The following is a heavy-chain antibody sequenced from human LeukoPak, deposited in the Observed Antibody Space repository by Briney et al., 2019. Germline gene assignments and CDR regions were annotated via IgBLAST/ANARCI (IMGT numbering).Heavy chain of an antibody. CDR2: IWYDGSKK. J-gene: IGHJ4*02. D-gene: IGHD6-19*01. CDR1: GFTFSSHG. CDR3: ARETGAVAGFDY. Sequence: GGSVRLSCGASGFTFSSHGMHWVRQAPGKGLEWVAIIWYDGSKKYYGESVKGRFTISRDNSKNTVYLQMNSLRAEDTAVYYCARETGAVAGFDYWGQGTLVTVSS. V-gene: IGHV3-33*01.